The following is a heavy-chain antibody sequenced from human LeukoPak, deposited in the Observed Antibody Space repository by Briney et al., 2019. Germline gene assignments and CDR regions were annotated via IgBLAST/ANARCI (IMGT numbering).Heavy chain of an antibody. CDR1: GGTFSNYA. CDR3: GMSSHGYYYYYMDV. V-gene: IGHV1-69*05. Sequence: SVKVSCKASGGTFSNYAINWVRQVPGHGLEWMGRVVPIFGTTHYAQEFQGRFTITTDESTSTAYMVLSSLRSDDTAVYYCGMSSHGYYYYYMDVWGKGTTVLVSS. J-gene: IGHJ6*03. CDR2: VVPIFGTT.